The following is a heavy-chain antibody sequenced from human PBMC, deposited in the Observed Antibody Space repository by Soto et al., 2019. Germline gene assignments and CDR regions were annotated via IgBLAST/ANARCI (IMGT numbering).Heavy chain of an antibody. Sequence: SVKFSCKASGGTFSSYAISWVRQAPGQGLEWMGGIIPIFGTANYAQKLQGRVTITADESTSTAYMELSSLRSEDTAVYYCARDGADCSSTSCYRLYAFDIWGQGTTVTVS. V-gene: IGHV1-69*01. CDR2: IIPIFGTA. CDR1: GGTFSSYA. CDR3: ARDGADCSSTSCYRLYAFDI. J-gene: IGHJ3*02. D-gene: IGHD2-2*02.